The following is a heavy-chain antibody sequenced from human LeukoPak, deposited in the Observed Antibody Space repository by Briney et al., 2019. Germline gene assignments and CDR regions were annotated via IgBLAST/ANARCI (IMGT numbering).Heavy chain of an antibody. D-gene: IGHD3-22*01. V-gene: IGHV1-2*02. J-gene: IGHJ4*02. CDR3: ARGPLITMIVVAPFDY. Sequence: ASVKVSCKASGYTSTGYYMHWVRQAPGQGLEWMGWINPNSGGTNYAQEFQGRVTMTRDTSISTAYMELSRLRSDDTAVYYCARGPLITMIVVAPFDYWGQGTLVTVSS. CDR1: GYTSTGYY. CDR2: INPNSGGT.